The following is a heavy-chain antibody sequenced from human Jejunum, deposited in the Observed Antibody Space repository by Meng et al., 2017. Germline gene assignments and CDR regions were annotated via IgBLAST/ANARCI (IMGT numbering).Heavy chain of an antibody. CDR3: AKAAAYNLDY. Sequence: VQLQEWGPGLGKPSGTLSLTCAVSGPSVKNPNWYRWVRQSPEKGMEWIGEIFHTGSTNYNPSLKSRVTISIDKSKTLLSLNLRSVTAADTAVYYCAKAAAYNLDYWGQGTLVTVSS. V-gene: IGHV4-4*02. D-gene: IGHD5-24*01. J-gene: IGHJ4*02. CDR2: IFHTGST. CDR1: GPSVKNPNW.